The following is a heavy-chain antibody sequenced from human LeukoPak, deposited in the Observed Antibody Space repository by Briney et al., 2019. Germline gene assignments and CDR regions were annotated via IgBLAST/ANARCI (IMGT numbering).Heavy chain of an antibody. V-gene: IGHV3-7*01. J-gene: IGHJ5*02. CDR3: ARVTASNWFDP. D-gene: IGHD2-21*01. CDR2: IKQDGTEK. CDR1: GFTFSSYW. Sequence: PGGSLRLSCAASGFTFSSYWMSWVRQAPGKGLEWVANIKQDGTEKYYVDSVRGRFTISRDNAKNSLYLQMNSLRAEDTAVYYCARVTASNWFDPWGQGTLVTVSS.